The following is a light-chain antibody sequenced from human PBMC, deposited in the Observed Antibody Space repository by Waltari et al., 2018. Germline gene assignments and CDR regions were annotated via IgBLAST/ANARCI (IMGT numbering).Light chain of an antibody. CDR3: QQRSKWPLT. CDR1: QSISSY. Sequence: EIVLTQSPATLSLSPGERATLSCRASQSISSYLGWFQQRPGQAPRLLIYDASNRAAGIPARFSGSGSGTDFTRTISSLEPEDFAVYYCQQRSKWPLTFGGGTKVEIK. V-gene: IGKV3-11*01. CDR2: DAS. J-gene: IGKJ4*01.